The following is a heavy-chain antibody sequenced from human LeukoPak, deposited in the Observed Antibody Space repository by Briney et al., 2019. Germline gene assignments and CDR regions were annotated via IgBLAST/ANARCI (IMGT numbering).Heavy chain of an antibody. CDR2: ISYDGSNK. J-gene: IGHJ4*02. CDR3: ASPRHRRQIYFDY. CDR1: GFTFSSYA. V-gene: IGHV3-30-3*01. Sequence: GGSLRLSCAASGFTFSSYAMHWVRQAPGKGLEWVAVISYDGSNKYYADSVKGRFTISRDNSKNTLYLQMNSLRAEDTAVYYCASPRHRRQIYFDYWGQGTLVSVSS.